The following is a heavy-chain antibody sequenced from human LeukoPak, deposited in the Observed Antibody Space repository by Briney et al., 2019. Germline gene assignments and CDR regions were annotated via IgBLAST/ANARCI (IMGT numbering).Heavy chain of an antibody. CDR1: GGSIRSGDYY. V-gene: IGHV4-30-4*08. Sequence: SQTLSLTCTVSGGSIRSGDYYWSWIRQPPGKGLEWIGHIYYSGSTYYNPSLKSRVSISVDTSKNQFSLKLTSVTAADTAVYYCARGPLGHCTSTSCYVGYFDYWGQGTLVTVSS. J-gene: IGHJ4*02. D-gene: IGHD2-2*01. CDR2: IYYSGST. CDR3: ARGPLGHCTSTSCYVGYFDY.